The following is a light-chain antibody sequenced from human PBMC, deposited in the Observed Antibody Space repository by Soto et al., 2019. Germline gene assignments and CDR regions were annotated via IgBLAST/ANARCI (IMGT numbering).Light chain of an antibody. V-gene: IGLV2-14*01. CDR3: SSYTSSSTPRV. J-gene: IGLJ3*02. CDR2: DVS. Sequence: SALTQPASVSGSPGQSITISCTGTSSDVGGYNYVSWYQQHPGKAPKLMIYDVSNRPSGVSNRFSGSKSGNTASLTISGLQAEDEADYYCSSYTSSSTPRVFGGGTKVTVL. CDR1: SSDVGGYNY.